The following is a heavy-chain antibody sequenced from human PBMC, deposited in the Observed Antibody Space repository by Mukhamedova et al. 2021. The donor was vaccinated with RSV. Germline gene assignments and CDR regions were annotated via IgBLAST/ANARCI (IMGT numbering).Heavy chain of an antibody. D-gene: IGHD3-3*01. CDR2: ISAYNGNT. CDR3: ARTSYYDFWSGYFKWFD. V-gene: IGHV1-18*01. Sequence: GESPGQGLEWMGWISAYNGNTNYAQKLQGRVTMTTDTSTSTAYMELRSLRSDDTAVYYCARTSYYDFWSGYFKWFD. J-gene: IGHJ5*02.